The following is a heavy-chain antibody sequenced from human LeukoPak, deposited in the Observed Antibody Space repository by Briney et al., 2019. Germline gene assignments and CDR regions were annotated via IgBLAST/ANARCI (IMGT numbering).Heavy chain of an antibody. CDR3: ARGPIWFGELSWFDP. CDR1: GYTFTSYD. V-gene: IGHV1-8*01. Sequence: ASVKVSCKASGYTFTSYDINWVRQATGQGLEWMGWMNPNSGNTGYAQKFQGRVTMTRNTSISTAYMELSSLRSEDTAVYYCARGPIWFGELSWFDPWGQGTLVTVSS. J-gene: IGHJ5*02. CDR2: MNPNSGNT. D-gene: IGHD3-10*01.